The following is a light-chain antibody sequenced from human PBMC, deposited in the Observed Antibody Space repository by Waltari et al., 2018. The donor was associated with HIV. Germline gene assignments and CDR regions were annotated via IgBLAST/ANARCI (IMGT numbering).Light chain of an antibody. Sequence: IVMTQYPLSLPVTPGEPASISCRSSQSLLYSNGYNYLDWYLQKPGQSPQLLIYLGSNRASGVPDRFSGSGSGTDFTLKISRVEAEDVGVYYCMQALQTPLTFGGGTKVEIK. V-gene: IGKV2-28*01. CDR1: QSLLYSNGYNY. CDR3: MQALQTPLT. J-gene: IGKJ4*01. CDR2: LGS.